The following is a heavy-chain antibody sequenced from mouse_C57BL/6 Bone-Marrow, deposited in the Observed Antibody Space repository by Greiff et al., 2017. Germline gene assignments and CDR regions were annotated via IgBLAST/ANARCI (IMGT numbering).Heavy chain of an antibody. Sequence: QVQLQQPGAELVMPGASVKLSCKASGYTFTSYWMHWVKQRPGQGLEWIGEIYPSDSYTNYNQKFKGKSTLTVDKSSSTAYMQLSSLTSEDSAVYYCARERLSGYFDVWGTGTTVTVSS. J-gene: IGHJ1*03. CDR2: IYPSDSYT. CDR3: ARERLSGYFDV. D-gene: IGHD2-2*01. CDR1: GYTFTSYW. V-gene: IGHV1-69*01.